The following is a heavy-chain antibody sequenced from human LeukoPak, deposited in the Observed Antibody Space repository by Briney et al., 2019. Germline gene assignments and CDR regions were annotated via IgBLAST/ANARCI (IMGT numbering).Heavy chain of an antibody. Sequence: SSETLSLTCAVYGGSFSGYCWSWIRQPPGKGLEWIGEINHSGSTNYNPSLKSRVTISVDTSKNQFSLKLSSVTAADTAVYYCARRSSGGGLFDYWGQGTLVTVSS. CDR2: INHSGST. CDR1: GGSFSGYC. V-gene: IGHV4-34*01. CDR3: ARRSSGGGLFDY. J-gene: IGHJ4*02. D-gene: IGHD6-19*01.